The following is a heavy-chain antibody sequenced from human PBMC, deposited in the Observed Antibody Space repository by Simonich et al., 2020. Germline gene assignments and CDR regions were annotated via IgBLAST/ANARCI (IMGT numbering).Heavy chain of an antibody. CDR1: GYSISSGYY. J-gene: IGHJ6*02. D-gene: IGHD6-13*01. CDR2: IYHRGST. CDR3: ARVGYSNYYYYGMDV. V-gene: IGHV4-38-2*01. Sequence: QVQLQESGPGLVKPSETLSLTCAVSGYSISSGYYWGWLRQPPGKGLEWIGSIYHRGSTYYNPSLKSRGTISVDTSKNQFSLKLSSVTAADTAVYYCARVGYSNYYYYGMDVWGQGTTVTVSS.